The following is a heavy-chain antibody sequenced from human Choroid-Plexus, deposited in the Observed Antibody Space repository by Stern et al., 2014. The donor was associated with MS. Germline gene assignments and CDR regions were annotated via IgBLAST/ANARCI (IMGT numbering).Heavy chain of an antibody. CDR3: ARRGPAAEIDF. CDR2: IYPRDADA. D-gene: IGHD6-13*01. V-gene: IGHV5-51*01. Sequence: VQLVQSGAEVKKPGESLKISCKASGYTFTTYWIGWVRQASGKGLEGMGIIYPRDADARLSPSFRGQVTISVDKSIPTAYLQWSSLKAADTAMYYCARRGPAAEIDFWGQGTLVTVSS. CDR1: GYTFTTYW. J-gene: IGHJ4*02.